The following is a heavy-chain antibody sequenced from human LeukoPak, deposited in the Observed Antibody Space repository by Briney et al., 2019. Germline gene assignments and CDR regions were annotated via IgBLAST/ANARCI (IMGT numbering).Heavy chain of an antibody. CDR1: GFTFSSYG. V-gene: IGHV3-30*02. CDR2: IRFDGTNQ. J-gene: IGHJ4*02. D-gene: IGHD6-13*01. Sequence: GGSLRLSCAASGFTFSSYGMHWVRQAPGKGLEWMAFIRFDGTNQYYADSVKGRFTISRDNSKNTLYLQMNSLRADDAAVYYCAKDRGTWSYTDYWGQGTLVTVSS. CDR3: AKDRGTWSYTDY.